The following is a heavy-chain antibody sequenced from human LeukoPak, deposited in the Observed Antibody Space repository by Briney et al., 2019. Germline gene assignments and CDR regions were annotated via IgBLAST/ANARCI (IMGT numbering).Heavy chain of an antibody. V-gene: IGHV3-21*01. D-gene: IGHD6-19*01. CDR3: ARSYSSGWYYFDY. CDR1: GFTFSSYS. CDR2: ISSSSSYI. Sequence: PGGSLRLSCAASGFTFSSYSMNWVRQAPGKGLEWVSSISSSSSYIYYADSVKGRFTISRDNAKNSLYLQMNSLRAEDTAVYYCARSYSSGWYYFDYWCQGTLVTVSS. J-gene: IGHJ4*02.